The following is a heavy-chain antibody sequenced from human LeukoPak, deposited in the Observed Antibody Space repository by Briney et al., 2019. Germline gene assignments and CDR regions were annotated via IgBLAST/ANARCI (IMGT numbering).Heavy chain of an antibody. CDR1: GFTFSSYG. V-gene: IGHV3-30*18. CDR3: AKTYYYDSSGFSAFDP. CDR2: ISYDGSNK. J-gene: IGHJ5*02. Sequence: GGSLRLSCAASGFTFSSYGMHWVRQAPGKGLEWVAVISYDGSNKYYADSVKGRFTISRDNSKNTLYLQMNSLRAEDTAVYYRAKTYYYDSSGFSAFDPWGQGTLVTVSS. D-gene: IGHD3-22*01.